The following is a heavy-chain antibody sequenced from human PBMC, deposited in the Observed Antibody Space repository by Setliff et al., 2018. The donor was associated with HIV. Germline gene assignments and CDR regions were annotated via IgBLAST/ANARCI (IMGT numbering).Heavy chain of an antibody. J-gene: IGHJ6*02. CDR1: VFTFNNYG. D-gene: IGHD2-15*01. V-gene: IGHV3-30*02. CDR3: AKDVCSGAYCYAYYYYGMDV. Sequence: GGSLRLSCAASVFTFNNYGMNWVRQAPGKGREWVAFIRYDGSQKYYVDSVKGRFTISRDNSKNTLYLQMNSLRVEDTAVYYCAKDVCSGAYCYAYYYYGMDVWGQGTMVTVSS. CDR2: IRYDGSQK.